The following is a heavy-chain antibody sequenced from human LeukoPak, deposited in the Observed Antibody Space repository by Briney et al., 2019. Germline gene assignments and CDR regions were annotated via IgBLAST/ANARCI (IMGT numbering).Heavy chain of an antibody. CDR1: GYTFTTYG. D-gene: IGHD3-9*01. Sequence: GASVKVSCKASGYTFTTYGITWVRQAPGQGLEWMGWINPNSGGTNYTQKFQGRVTMTRDTSISTAYMELSRLRSDDTAVYYCARTGFYDILTDFDYWGQGTLVTVSS. CDR3: ARTGFYDILTDFDY. J-gene: IGHJ4*02. V-gene: IGHV1-2*02. CDR2: INPNSGGT.